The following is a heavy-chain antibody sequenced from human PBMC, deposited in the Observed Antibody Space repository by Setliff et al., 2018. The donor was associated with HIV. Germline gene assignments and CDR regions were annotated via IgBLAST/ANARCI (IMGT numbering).Heavy chain of an antibody. CDR2: IYYSGST. CDR3: ASAYCGGDCYSRTRKFYYYYYMDV. V-gene: IGHV4-61*08. CDR1: GGSFTDLGGSFTDYY. J-gene: IGHJ6*03. D-gene: IGHD2-21*02. Sequence: SETLSLTCAVFGGSFTDLGGSFTDYYWIWIRQPPGKGLEWIGYIYYSGSTNYNPSLKSRVTISVDTSKNQFSLKLSSVTAADTAVYYCASAYCGGDCYSRTRKFYYYYYMDVWGKGTTVTVSS.